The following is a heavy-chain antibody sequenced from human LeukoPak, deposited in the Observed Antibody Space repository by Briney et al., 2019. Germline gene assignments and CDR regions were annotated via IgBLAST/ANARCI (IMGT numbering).Heavy chain of an antibody. CDR2: IYYSGST. CDR3: ASRADQPHLFADY. CDR1: GGSISSSSYY. J-gene: IGHJ4*02. Sequence: SETLSLTCTVSGGSISSSSYYWGWIRQPPGKGLEWIGSIYYSGSTYYNPSLKSRVTISVDTSQNQFSLKLSSVTAADTAVYYCASRADQPHLFADYWGQGTLVTVSP. V-gene: IGHV4-39*07.